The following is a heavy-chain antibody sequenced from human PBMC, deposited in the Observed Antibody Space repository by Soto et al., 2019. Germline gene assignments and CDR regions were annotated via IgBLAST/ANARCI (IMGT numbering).Heavy chain of an antibody. CDR1: GFTFSSYA. V-gene: IGHV3-23*01. CDR3: AKVGQQYRWYFDQ. D-gene: IGHD6-13*01. Sequence: PGGSLRLSCAASGFTFSSYAMNWVRQAPGKGLEWVSRISGSGGTTFYADSVKGRFTISRDNSKNTLYLQMNSLRAEDTAVYYCAKVGQQYRWYFDQWGQGTLVTVSS. CDR2: ISGSGGTT. J-gene: IGHJ4*02.